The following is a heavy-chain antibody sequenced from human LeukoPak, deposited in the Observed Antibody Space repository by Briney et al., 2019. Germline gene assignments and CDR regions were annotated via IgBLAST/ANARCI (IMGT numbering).Heavy chain of an antibody. Sequence: PSETLSLTCTVSGGSISSGSYYWSWIRQPAGKGLEWIGRIYTSGSTNYNPSLKSRVTISVDPSKNQFSLKLSSVTAADTAVYYCARDGLPAVDRWFDPWGQGTLVTVSS. J-gene: IGHJ5*02. CDR3: ARDGLPAVDRWFDP. CDR2: IYTSGST. CDR1: GGSISSGSYY. V-gene: IGHV4-61*02. D-gene: IGHD3-22*01.